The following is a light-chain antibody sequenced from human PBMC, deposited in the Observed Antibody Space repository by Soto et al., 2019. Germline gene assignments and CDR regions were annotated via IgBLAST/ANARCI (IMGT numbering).Light chain of an antibody. CDR3: CSYAGTFYV. CDR1: RSDIGDYDL. J-gene: IGLJ1*01. V-gene: IGLV2-11*01. Sequence: QSALTQPRSVSGSPGQSVTISCTGSRSDIGDYDLVSWYQQHPGKAPKLIIYDVNKRPSGVPDRFSGSKSGNTASLTISGLPAEDEADYYCCSYAGTFYVSGTGTKLTVL. CDR2: DVN.